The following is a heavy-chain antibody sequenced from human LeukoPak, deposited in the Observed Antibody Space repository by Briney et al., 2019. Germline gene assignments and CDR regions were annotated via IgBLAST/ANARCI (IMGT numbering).Heavy chain of an antibody. CDR3: ARRWGQWLVRYFDY. J-gene: IGHJ4*02. Sequence: SETLSLTCSVSGGSISSSSYYWGWIRQPPGKGLEWIGSIYYSGSTYYNPSLKSRVTISVDTSKNQFSLKLSSVTAADTAVYYCARRWGQWLVRYFDYWGQGTLVTVSS. D-gene: IGHD6-19*01. CDR1: GGSISSSSYY. V-gene: IGHV4-39*01. CDR2: IYYSGST.